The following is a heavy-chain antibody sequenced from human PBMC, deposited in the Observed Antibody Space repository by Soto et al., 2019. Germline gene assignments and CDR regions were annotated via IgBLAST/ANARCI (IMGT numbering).Heavy chain of an antibody. D-gene: IGHD1-26*01. J-gene: IGHJ3*01. CDR1: GFTFRSYA. V-gene: IGHV3-23*01. CDR2: ISGSGGST. CDR3: AKCGELLATAFDF. Sequence: EVQLLESGGELVQPGGSLRLSCAASGFTFRSYAMSWVRQTPGKGLEWVSSISGSGGSTYYADSVKGHFTISRDNAKSTLYLQMDSLRAEDTAVYYCAKCGELLATAFDFWGQGTMVTVSS.